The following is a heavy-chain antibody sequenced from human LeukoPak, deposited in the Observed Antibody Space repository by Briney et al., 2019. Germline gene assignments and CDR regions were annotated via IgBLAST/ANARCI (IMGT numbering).Heavy chain of an antibody. D-gene: IGHD6-19*01. CDR3: AREAWLDHNYYYYYYMDV. CDR1: GGSISSGSYY. J-gene: IGHJ6*03. CDR2: IYTSGST. V-gene: IGHV4-61*02. Sequence: SETLSLTCTVSGGSISSGSYYWGWIRQPAGKGLEWVGRIYTSGSTNYNPSLKSRVTISVDTSKNQFSLKLSSVTAADTAVYYCAREAWLDHNYYYYYYMDVWGKGTTVTISS.